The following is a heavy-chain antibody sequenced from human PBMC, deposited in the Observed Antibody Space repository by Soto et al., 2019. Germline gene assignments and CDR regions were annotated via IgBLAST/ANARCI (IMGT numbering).Heavy chain of an antibody. Sequence: EVQLVESGGGLVQPGGSLRLSCAASGVTVSSNYMSWVRQAPGKGLEWVSVIYSGGSTYYGDSVKGRFSISRDNSKNTLYLQMNSLRAEDTAVYYCAMTKYDSSGYYFGYWGQGTLVTVSS. CDR2: IYSGGST. CDR1: GVTVSSNY. D-gene: IGHD3-22*01. V-gene: IGHV3-66*01. CDR3: AMTKYDSSGYYFGY. J-gene: IGHJ4*02.